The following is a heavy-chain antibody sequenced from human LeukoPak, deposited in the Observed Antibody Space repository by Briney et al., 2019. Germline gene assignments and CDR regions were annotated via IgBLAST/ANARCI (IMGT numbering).Heavy chain of an antibody. CDR1: GFSFSSFS. Sequence: GGSLRLSCAASGFSFSSFSMSWVRQAPGKGLEWVADIKQVGSEKYFLDSVKGRFTISRDHAKKSLYLQMNSLRVEDTAVYYCARDMRPEVPASSGYYYGMDVWGQGTTVTVSS. V-gene: IGHV3-7*01. CDR3: ARDMRPEVPASSGYYYGMDV. J-gene: IGHJ6*01. CDR2: IKQVGSEK. D-gene: IGHD1-14*01.